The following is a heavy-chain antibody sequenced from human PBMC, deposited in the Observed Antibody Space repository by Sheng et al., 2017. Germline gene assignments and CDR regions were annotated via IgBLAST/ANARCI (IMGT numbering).Heavy chain of an antibody. J-gene: IGHJ6*02. D-gene: IGHD3-16*02. CDR1: GGSFSGYY. CDR2: INHSGST. CDR3: ARRRVIARYYCMDV. Sequence: QVQLQQWGAGLLKPSETLSLTCAVYGGSFSGYYWSWIRQPPGKGLEWIGEINHSGSTNYNPSLKSRVTISVDTSKNQFSLKLSSVTAADTAVYYCARRRVIARYYCMDVWGQGDHG. V-gene: IGHV4-34*01.